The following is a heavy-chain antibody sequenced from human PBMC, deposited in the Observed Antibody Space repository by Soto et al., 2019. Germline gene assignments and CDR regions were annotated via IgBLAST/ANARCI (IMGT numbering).Heavy chain of an antibody. V-gene: IGHV4-59*08. J-gene: IGHJ6*03. D-gene: IGHD2-2*01. CDR3: ARLGYCSSTSCYLDYYYYYMDV. CDR1: GGSISSYY. Sequence: PSETLSLTCTVSGGSISSYYWSWIRQPPGKGLEWIGYIYYSGSTNYNPSLKSRVTISVDTSKNQFSLKLSSVTAADTAVYYCARLGYCSSTSCYLDYYYYYMDVWGKGTKVTVSS. CDR2: IYYSGST.